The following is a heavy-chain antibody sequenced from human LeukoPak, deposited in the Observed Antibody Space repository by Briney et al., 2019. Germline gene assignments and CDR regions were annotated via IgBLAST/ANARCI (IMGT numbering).Heavy chain of an antibody. V-gene: IGHV3-21*01. CDR2: ISSTISCI. D-gene: IGHD5-18*01. CDR3: ASGLTAMLTAEGGFDY. CDR1: GFTFSSYS. J-gene: IGHJ4*02. Sequence: GGSLRLSCAASGFTFSSYSMNWVRQAPGKGLEWVSSISSTISCIYYADSVKGRFTISRDNRKNSLYLQMNSLRVEDTAVYLCASGLTAMLTAEGGFDYWGQGTLVTVSS.